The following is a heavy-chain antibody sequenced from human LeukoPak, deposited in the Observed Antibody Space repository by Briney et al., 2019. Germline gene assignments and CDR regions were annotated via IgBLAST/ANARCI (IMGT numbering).Heavy chain of an antibody. V-gene: IGHV3-30*01. CDR3: ARGPGPIAGAKNPFDI. CDR2: ISYDGSNK. J-gene: IGHJ3*02. Sequence: GGSLRLSCAASGFTFSAYAMHWVRQAPGKGLEWMAVISYDGSNKYYADSVKGRFTISGDKSKNTLYLQMNSLRPEDTAVYYCARGPGPIAGAKNPFDIWGQGTMVTVSS. CDR1: GFTFSAYA. D-gene: IGHD1-26*01.